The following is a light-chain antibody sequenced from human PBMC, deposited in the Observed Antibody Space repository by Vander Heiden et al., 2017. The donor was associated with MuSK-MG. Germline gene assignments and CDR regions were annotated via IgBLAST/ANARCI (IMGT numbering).Light chain of an antibody. CDR3: CTYAGSNTWV. J-gene: IGLJ3*02. CDR1: NIDVGSYNL. V-gene: IGLV2-23*02. CDR2: EVS. Sequence: QSALTQPASVSGSPGQSITISCTATNIDVGSYNLVSWYQHHPGKAPKLMMYEVSKRPSGVSNRFSGSKSGNTASLTIAGLQAQDEADYYCCTYAGSNTWVFGGGTKLTVL.